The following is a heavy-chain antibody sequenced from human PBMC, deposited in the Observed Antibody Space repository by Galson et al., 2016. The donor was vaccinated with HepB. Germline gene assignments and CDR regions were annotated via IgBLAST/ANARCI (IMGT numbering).Heavy chain of an antibody. V-gene: IGHV1-18*01. CDR1: GYDFIKNG. CDR2: ISPYNGNT. CDR3: ARDREQYCSRATCFGMGVDH. Sequence: SVKVSCKASGYDFIKNGVSWVRQSPGQGLEWMGWISPYNGNTDSAQKFQGRVTMTTDTSTNTVYLELRTLRSDDTAVYYCARDREQYCSRATCFGMGVDHWGQGTLVTVSS. J-gene: IGHJ5*02. D-gene: IGHD2-2*01.